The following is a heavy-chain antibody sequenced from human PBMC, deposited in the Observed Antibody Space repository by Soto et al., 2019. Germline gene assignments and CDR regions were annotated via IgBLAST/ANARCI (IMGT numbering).Heavy chain of an antibody. CDR3: ARGGNYYDSSGYYLDAFDI. CDR2: INPSGGST. J-gene: IGHJ3*02. D-gene: IGHD3-22*01. V-gene: IGHV1-46*01. CDR1: GYTFTSYY. Sequence: ASVKVSCKASGYTFTSYYMHWVRQAPGQGLEWMGIINPSGGSTSYAQKFQGRVTMTRDTSTSTVYMELSSLRSEDTAVYYCARGGNYYDSSGYYLDAFDIWGQGTMVNV.